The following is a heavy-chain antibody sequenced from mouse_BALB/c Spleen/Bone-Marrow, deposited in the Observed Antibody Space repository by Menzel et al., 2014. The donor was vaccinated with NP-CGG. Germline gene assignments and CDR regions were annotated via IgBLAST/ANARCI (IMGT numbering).Heavy chain of an antibody. CDR1: GFDFSRYW. J-gene: IGHJ2*01. CDR3: ARLGNYGYHDN. CDR2: INPGSSTR. V-gene: IGHV4-2*02. Sequence: EVKLEESGGGLVQPGGSLNLACVASGFDFSRYWMSWARQAPGRGQEWIGEINPGSSTRNYSPSLKDKFIISRDNAKNTLYLLMSKVRSEATALYSCARLGNYGYHDNWGQGTTLTVSS. D-gene: IGHD1-2*01.